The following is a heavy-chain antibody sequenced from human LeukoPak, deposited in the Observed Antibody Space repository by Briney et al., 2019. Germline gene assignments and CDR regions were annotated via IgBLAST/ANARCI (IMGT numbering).Heavy chain of an antibody. D-gene: IGHD3-9*01. CDR2: ISGSGVTT. CDR1: GFTFSTYA. V-gene: IGHV3-23*01. Sequence: GGSLRLSCVASGFTFSTYAMSLVRQAPGKGLEWVSVISGSGVTTNYADSVMRRFTISRDNSKNTVYLQMNSLRAEDTALYYCATLQYFDWLSVGNYWGQGTLVTVSS. CDR3: ATLQYFDWLSVGNY. J-gene: IGHJ4*02.